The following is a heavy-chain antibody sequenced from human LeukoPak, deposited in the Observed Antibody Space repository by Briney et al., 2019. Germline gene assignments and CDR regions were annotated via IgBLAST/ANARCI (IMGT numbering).Heavy chain of an antibody. CDR2: ISSSSSSI. CDR1: GFTFSSYS. V-gene: IGHV3-48*02. D-gene: IGHD3-10*01. Sequence: QSGGSLRLSCAASGFTFSSYSXNWVXQAPGXGLEWVSYISSSSSSIHYADSVKGRFTISRDNAKNSLYLQMSSLRDEDTAMYYCARDYYYGFYYWGQGTLVTVSS. CDR3: ARDYYYGFYY. J-gene: IGHJ4*02.